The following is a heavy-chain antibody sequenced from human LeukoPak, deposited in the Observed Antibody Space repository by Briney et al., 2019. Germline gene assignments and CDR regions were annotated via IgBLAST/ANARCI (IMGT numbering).Heavy chain of an antibody. Sequence: GGSLRLSCATSGFTFTNYAMSWVRQAPGKGLQWVSGISGGGGSTYYADSVKGRFTISRDNSKNTLYLQMNSLRAEDTAVYYCARELVPFDYWGQGTLVTVSS. CDR1: GFTFTNYA. D-gene: IGHD2-2*01. J-gene: IGHJ4*02. V-gene: IGHV3-23*01. CDR3: ARELVPFDY. CDR2: ISGGGGST.